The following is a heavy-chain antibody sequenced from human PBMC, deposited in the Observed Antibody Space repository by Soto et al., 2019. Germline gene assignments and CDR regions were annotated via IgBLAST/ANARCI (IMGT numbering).Heavy chain of an antibody. D-gene: IGHD3-10*01. CDR3: TRAAWFPYLSFY. J-gene: IGHJ4*02. Sequence: GGSLRLSCSGSGFTFTDYGLSWVRHAPGKGLEWVGSIRSNSYGGTTNFAPSVKGRFTISRDDSKRIAYLQMDSLRAEDTALYYCTRAAWFPYLSFYWGQGALVTVSS. CDR1: GFTFTDYG. V-gene: IGHV3-49*04. CDR2: IRSNSYGGTT.